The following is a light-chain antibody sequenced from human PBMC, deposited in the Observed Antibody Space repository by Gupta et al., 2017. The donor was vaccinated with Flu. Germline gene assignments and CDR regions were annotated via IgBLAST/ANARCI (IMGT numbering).Light chain of an antibody. J-gene: IGLJ1*01. Sequence: QSVLTQPPSVSGTPGQRVTISCSGSTSNIGRKTVNWYQQLPGTAPKLLIYNDDHRSSGVPDRFSGSKSGTSASLAVSGLRSGDEGEYYCAAWDDSLGGLYVFGTGTKLSVL. CDR2: NDD. V-gene: IGLV1-44*01. CDR1: TSNIGRKT. CDR3: AAWDDSLGGLYV.